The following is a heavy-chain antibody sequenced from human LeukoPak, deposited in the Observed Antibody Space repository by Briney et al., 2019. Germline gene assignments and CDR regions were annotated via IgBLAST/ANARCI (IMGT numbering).Heavy chain of an antibody. CDR3: ARRRWFPNYYYYYMDV. J-gene: IGHJ6*03. V-gene: IGHV4-34*01. CDR1: GGSFSGYY. CDR2: INHSGST. Sequence: SETLSLTCAVYGGSFSGYYWSRIRQPPGKGLEWIGEINHSGSTNYNPSLRSRVTISVDTSKNQFSLKLSSVTAADTAVYYCARRRWFPNYYYYYMDVWGKGTTVTVSS. D-gene: IGHD2-15*01.